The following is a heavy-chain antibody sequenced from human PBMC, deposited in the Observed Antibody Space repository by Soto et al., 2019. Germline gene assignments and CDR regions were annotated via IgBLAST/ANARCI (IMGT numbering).Heavy chain of an antibody. D-gene: IGHD7-27*01. V-gene: IGHV4-61*03. CDR1: GDSVTSGSYY. CDR2: ISYTGRT. CDR3: AREWGLLPYYVMNV. J-gene: IGHJ6*02. Sequence: PSETLSLTCIVSGDSVTSGSYYWTWLRQPPGKGLEWIGYISYTGRTKYNPSLRSRVTISVDTSKNDFSLNLSSVTAADTAVYFCAREWGLLPYYVMNVWGHGTAVTVSS.